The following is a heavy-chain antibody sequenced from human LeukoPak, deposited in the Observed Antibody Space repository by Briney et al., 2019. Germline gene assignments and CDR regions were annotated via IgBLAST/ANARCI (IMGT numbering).Heavy chain of an antibody. CDR3: ARAGSSHDAFDI. CDR1: GFTFSSYE. V-gene: IGHV3-48*03. CDR2: ISSSGSTI. D-gene: IGHD3-10*01. J-gene: IGHJ3*02. Sequence: GGSLRLSCAASGFTFSSYEMNWVRQAPGKGLEWVSYISSSGSTIYYADSVKGRFTISRDNARNSLYLQMNSLRAEDTAVYYCARAGSSHDAFDIWGQGTMVTVSS.